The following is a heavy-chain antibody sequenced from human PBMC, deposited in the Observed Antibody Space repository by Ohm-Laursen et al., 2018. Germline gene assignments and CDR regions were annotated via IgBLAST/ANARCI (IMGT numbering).Heavy chain of an antibody. J-gene: IGHJ6*02. CDR1: GLTVSSNH. CDR2: IYSGGST. V-gene: IGHV3-66*04. CDR3: ARHNIYYGMDV. Sequence: SLRLSCAASGLTVSSNHMSWVRQAPGKGLEWVSIIYSGGSTYYADSAKGRFTISRDNSKNRVYLQLNSLRAEDTAVYYCARHNIYYGMDVWGQGTTVTVSS.